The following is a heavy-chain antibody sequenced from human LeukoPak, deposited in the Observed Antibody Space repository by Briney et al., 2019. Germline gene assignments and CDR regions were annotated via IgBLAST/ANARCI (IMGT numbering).Heavy chain of an antibody. V-gene: IGHV3-23*01. J-gene: IGHJ4*02. CDR1: GFTFSSYA. CDR3: AKRSFRGDFDY. D-gene: IGHD3-16*01. CDR2: ISGSGGNT. Sequence: GGSLRLSCAASGFTFSSYAMDWVRQAPGKGLERVSAISGSGGNTYYADSVKGRFTISRDNSKNTLYLQMNSLRAEDTAVYYRAKRSFRGDFDYWGQGTLVTVSS.